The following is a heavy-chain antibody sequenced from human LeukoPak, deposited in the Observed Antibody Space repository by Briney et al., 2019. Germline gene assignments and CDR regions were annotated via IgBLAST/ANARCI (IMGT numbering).Heavy chain of an antibody. Sequence: ASQTLSLTCSVSGGSISSGSYYWSWIRQPAGKGLEWIGRIYTSGSTNYNPSLKSRVTISVDTSKNQFSLKLSSVTAADTAVYYCARDGHYYDSSGYWALFDPWGQGTLVTVSS. D-gene: IGHD3-22*01. CDR3: ARDGHYYDSSGYWALFDP. CDR1: GGSISSGSYY. V-gene: IGHV4-61*02. J-gene: IGHJ5*02. CDR2: IYTSGST.